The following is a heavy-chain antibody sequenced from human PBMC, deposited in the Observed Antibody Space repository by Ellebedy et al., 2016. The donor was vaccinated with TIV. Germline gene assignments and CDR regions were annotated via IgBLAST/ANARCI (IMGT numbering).Heavy chain of an antibody. CDR2: IYSGGET. CDR3: ARRIAVAGFDP. Sequence: GGSLRLSCAASGFSVRSAYVTWVRQAPGKGLDWVSIIYSGGETFYADSVKGRFPITRDNSKNTLYLQMNSLRAEDTAVYYCARRIAVAGFDPWGQGTLVTVSS. CDR1: GFSVRSAY. J-gene: IGHJ5*02. V-gene: IGHV3-53*01. D-gene: IGHD6-19*01.